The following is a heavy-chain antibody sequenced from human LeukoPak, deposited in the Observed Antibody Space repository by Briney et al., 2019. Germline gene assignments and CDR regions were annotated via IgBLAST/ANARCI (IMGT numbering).Heavy chain of an antibody. Sequence: ASVKVSCKASGYTFTGYYMHWVRQAPGQGLEWMGWINPNSGGTNYAQKFQGWVTMTRDTSISTAYMELSRLRSDDTAVYYCARIFGVVSVSGYFDYWGQGTLVTVSS. V-gene: IGHV1-2*04. J-gene: IGHJ4*02. CDR3: ARIFGVVSVSGYFDY. CDR2: INPNSGGT. D-gene: IGHD3-3*01. CDR1: GYTFTGYY.